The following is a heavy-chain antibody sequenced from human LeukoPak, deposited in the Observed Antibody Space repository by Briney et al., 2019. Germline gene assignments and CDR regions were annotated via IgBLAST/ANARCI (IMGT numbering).Heavy chain of an antibody. J-gene: IGHJ4*02. V-gene: IGHV4-59*01. Sequence: PSETLSLTCTVSGGSISSYYWSWIRQPPGKGLEWIGYIYYSGSTNYNPSLESRVTISVDTSKNQFSLKLSSVTAADTAVYYCAREGLHFDYWGQGTLVTVSS. CDR1: GGSISSYY. D-gene: IGHD2-15*01. CDR3: AREGLHFDY. CDR2: IYYSGST.